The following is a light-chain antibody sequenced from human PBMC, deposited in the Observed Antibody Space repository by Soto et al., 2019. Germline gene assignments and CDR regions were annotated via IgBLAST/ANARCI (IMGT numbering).Light chain of an antibody. CDR1: NIGSKS. V-gene: IGLV3-21*04. J-gene: IGLJ2*01. CDR3: QVWDSSSDVV. Sequence: YELTQAPSVSVAPGKTARITCGGNNIGSKSVHWYQQKPGQAPVLVIYYDSDRPSGIPERFSGSNSGNTATLTISRVEAGDEADYYCQVWDSSSDVVFGGGTKLPVL. CDR2: YDS.